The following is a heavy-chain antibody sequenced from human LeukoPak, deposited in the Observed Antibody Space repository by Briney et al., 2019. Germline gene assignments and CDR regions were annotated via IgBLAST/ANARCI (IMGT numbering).Heavy chain of an antibody. J-gene: IGHJ4*02. CDR2: MNPNSGNT. CDR1: GYTFTSYD. Sequence: ASVTVSCKASGYTFTSYDINWVRQATGQGLEWMGWMNPNSGNTGYAQKFQGRVTMTRNTSISTAYMELSSLRSEDTAVYYCAREGYDSSGYYEYYFDYWGQGTLVTVSS. D-gene: IGHD3-22*01. CDR3: AREGYDSSGYYEYYFDY. V-gene: IGHV1-8*01.